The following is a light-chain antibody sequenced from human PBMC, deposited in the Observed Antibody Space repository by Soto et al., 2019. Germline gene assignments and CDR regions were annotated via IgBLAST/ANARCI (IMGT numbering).Light chain of an antibody. Sequence: EIVLTQSPATLSLSPGERATLSCRASQSISYNLAWYQQKPGQAPRLLIYDAFNRATGVPARFSGSGSGTDFTLSISSLEPEDFAVYYCQQRGDWPLYTFGQGSRLEIK. CDR2: DAF. CDR1: QSISYN. V-gene: IGKV3-11*01. J-gene: IGKJ2*01. CDR3: QQRGDWPLYT.